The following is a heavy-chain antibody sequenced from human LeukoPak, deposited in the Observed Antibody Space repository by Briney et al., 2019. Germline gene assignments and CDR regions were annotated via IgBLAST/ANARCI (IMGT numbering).Heavy chain of an antibody. Sequence: GGSLRLSCAASGFTFRDYTMNWVRQTPGKGLEWISAISSDGGATYYTDSVKGRFTISGDNSKNTLYLQMSSLRAEDTAIYYCAKDRTVGASYWYFDLWGRGTLVTVSS. CDR2: ISSDGGAT. CDR1: GFTFRDYT. CDR3: AKDRTVGASYWYFDL. V-gene: IGHV3-23*01. J-gene: IGHJ2*01. D-gene: IGHD1-26*01.